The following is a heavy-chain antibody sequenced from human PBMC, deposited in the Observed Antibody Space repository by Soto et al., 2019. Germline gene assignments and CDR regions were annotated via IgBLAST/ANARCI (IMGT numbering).Heavy chain of an antibody. V-gene: IGHV5-51*01. Sequence: GESLKISCKGSGYSFTSYWIGWVRQMPGKGLECMGIIYPGDSDTRYSPSFQGQVTISADKSISTAYLQWSSLKASDTAMYYCARTAAAGKYYYGMDVWGQGATVTVSS. D-gene: IGHD6-13*01. J-gene: IGHJ6*02. CDR1: GYSFTSYW. CDR2: IYPGDSDT. CDR3: ARTAAAGKYYYGMDV.